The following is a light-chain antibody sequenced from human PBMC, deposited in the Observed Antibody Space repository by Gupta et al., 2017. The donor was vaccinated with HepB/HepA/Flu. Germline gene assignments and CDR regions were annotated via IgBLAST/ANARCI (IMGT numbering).Light chain of an antibody. CDR1: SSDVGGYNY. CDR3: CSYAGSYTLV. V-gene: IGLV2-11*01. J-gene: IGLJ2*01. Sequence: HSALTQPRSVFGSPEQSVTISCTGTSSDVGGYNYVDWYQQHPGKAPKLMIYDVSKRPSGVPDGFSGSKSGNTASLTISGREAEDEADYYCCSYAGSYTLVFGGGTKLTVL. CDR2: DVS.